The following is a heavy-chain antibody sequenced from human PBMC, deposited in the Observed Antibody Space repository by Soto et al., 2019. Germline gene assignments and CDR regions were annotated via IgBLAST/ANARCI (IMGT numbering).Heavy chain of an antibody. CDR1: GYIFINYY. CDR2: INPNGGST. J-gene: IGHJ4*02. Sequence: ASVKVSCKASGYIFINYYIHWVRQAPGQGLEWIGIINPNGGSTNYAQKFRGRVTMARDTSTRTAFLELSSLRPEDTAVYYCTRGGRESNWNDGNFEYWGQGTQVTVSS. V-gene: IGHV1-46*01. CDR3: TRGGRESNWNDGNFEY. D-gene: IGHD1-20*01.